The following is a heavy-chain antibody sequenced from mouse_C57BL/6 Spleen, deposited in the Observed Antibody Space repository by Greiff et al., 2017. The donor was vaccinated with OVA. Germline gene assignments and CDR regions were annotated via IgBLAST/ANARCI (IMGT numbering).Heavy chain of an antibody. CDR1: GYTFTSYW. V-gene: IGHV1-53*01. J-gene: IGHJ4*01. D-gene: IGHD2-2*01. CDR2: INPSNGGT. CDR3: ATSYGYDGGYYYAMDY. Sequence: QVQLKQPGTELVKPGASVKLSCKASGYTFTSYWMHWVKQRPGQGLEWIGNINPSNGGTNYNEKFKSKATLTVDKSSSTAYMQLSSLTSEDSAVYYCATSYGYDGGYYYAMDYWGQGTSVTVSS.